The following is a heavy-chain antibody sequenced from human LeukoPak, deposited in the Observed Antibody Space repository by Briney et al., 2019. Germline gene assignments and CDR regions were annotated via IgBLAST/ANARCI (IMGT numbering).Heavy chain of an antibody. D-gene: IGHD4-17*01. CDR3: ARGAHAAKRGMTTVAY. J-gene: IGHJ4*02. V-gene: IGHV1-2*06. Sequence: ASVKVSCKASGYTFTGYYMHWVRQAPGQGLEWMGRINPNSGGTNYAQKFQGRVTMTRDTSISTAYMELSSLRSDDTAVYYCARGAHAAKRGMTTVAYWGQGTLVTVSS. CDR2: INPNSGGT. CDR1: GYTFTGYY.